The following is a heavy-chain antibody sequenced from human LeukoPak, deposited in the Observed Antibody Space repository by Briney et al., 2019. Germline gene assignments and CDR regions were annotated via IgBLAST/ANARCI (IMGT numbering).Heavy chain of an antibody. V-gene: IGHV1-69*05. CDR2: IIPIFGTA. D-gene: IGHD3-22*01. CDR1: GGTFSSYA. Sequence: SVKVSCKASGGTFSSYAISWVRQAPGQGLEWMGGIIPIFGTANYAQKFQGRVTITTDESTSTAYMELSSLRSEDTAVYYCARPQPPYYYDSSGYYGSYPLDYWGQGTLVTVSS. CDR3: ARPQPPYYYDSSGYYGSYPLDY. J-gene: IGHJ4*02.